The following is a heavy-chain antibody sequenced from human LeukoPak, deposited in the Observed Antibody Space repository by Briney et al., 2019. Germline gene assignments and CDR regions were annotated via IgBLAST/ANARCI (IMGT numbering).Heavy chain of an antibody. J-gene: IGHJ4*02. CDR2: INPSGGST. V-gene: IGHV1-46*01. CDR1: GYTFTSYY. D-gene: IGHD6-13*01. Sequence: ASVKVSCKASGYTFTSYYMHWMRQAPGQGLEWMGIINPSGGSTSYAQKFQGRVTMTRDTSTSTVYMELSSLRSEDTAVYYCASQGSIAAAGTRYWGQGTLVTVSS. CDR3: ASQGSIAAAGTRY.